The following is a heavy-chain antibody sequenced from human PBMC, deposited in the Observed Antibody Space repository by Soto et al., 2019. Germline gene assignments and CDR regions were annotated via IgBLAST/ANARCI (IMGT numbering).Heavy chain of an antibody. CDR3: ATYYYDSSGYGGDAFDI. D-gene: IGHD3-22*01. CDR1: GFTFSSYG. CDR2: IWYDGSNK. V-gene: IGHV3-33*01. J-gene: IGHJ3*02. Sequence: QPGGSLRLSCAASGFTFSSYGMHWVRQAPGKGLEWVAVIWYDGSNKYYADSVKGRFTISRDNSKNTLYLQMNSLRAEDTAVYYCATYYYDSSGYGGDAFDIWGQGTMVTVSS.